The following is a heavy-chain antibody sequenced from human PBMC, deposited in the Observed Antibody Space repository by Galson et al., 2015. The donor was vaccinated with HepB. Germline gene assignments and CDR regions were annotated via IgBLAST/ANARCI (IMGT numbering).Heavy chain of an antibody. V-gene: IGHV3-15*01. CDR3: SALGCDGEFFNN. CDR1: GFSFTDVW. CDR2: IKGPSGAT. Sequence: SLRLSCAASGFSFTDVWMSWVRQVPGKGLEWVGRIKGPSGATDYGAPVKGRFIISRDESKTILYLQMNSLKTEDTAVYYCSALGCDGEFFNNWGQGTAVTVSS. D-gene: IGHD3-10*01. J-gene: IGHJ4*02.